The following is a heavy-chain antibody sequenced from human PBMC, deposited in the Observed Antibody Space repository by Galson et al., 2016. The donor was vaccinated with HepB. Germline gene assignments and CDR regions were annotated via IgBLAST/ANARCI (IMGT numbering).Heavy chain of an antibody. Sequence: PALVKPTQTLTLTCTFSGFSLSTSGMCVSWIRQPPGKALEWLALIDWAADNYYSTSLKTRLTISKDPSKNQVVLTMTNMDPVDTATYYCARMKNYYYGMDVWGQGTTVTVSS. V-gene: IGHV2-70*01. CDR3: ARMKNYYYGMDV. CDR1: GFSLSTSGMC. J-gene: IGHJ6*02. CDR2: IDWAADN.